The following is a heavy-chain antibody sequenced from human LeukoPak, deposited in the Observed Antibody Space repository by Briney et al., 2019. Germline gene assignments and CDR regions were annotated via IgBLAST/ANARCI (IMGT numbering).Heavy chain of an antibody. CDR3: ARGIYGSGSYCNWFDP. CDR2: IYHNGST. CDR1: GGSISSGGYS. D-gene: IGHD3-10*01. Sequence: PSQTLSLTCAVSGGSISSGGYSWSWIRQPPGKGLEWIGYIYHNGSTYYNPSLKSRVTISVDRSKNQFSLKLSSVTAADTAAYYCARGIYGSGSYCNWFDPWGQGTLVTVSS. V-gene: IGHV4-30-2*01. J-gene: IGHJ5*02.